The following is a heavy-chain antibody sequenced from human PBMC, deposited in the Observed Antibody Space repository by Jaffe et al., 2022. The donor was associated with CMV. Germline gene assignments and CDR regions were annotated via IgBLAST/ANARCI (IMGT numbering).Heavy chain of an antibody. CDR3: ARDEEGYSSSWGGMDV. CDR1: GFTFSSYG. V-gene: IGHV3-33*01. Sequence: QVQLVESGGGVVQPGRSLRLSCAASGFTFSSYGMHWVRQAPGKGLEWVAVIWYDGSNKYYADSVKGRFTISRDNSKNTLYLQMNSLRAEDTAVYYCARDEEGYSSSWGGMDVWGQGTTVTVSS. D-gene: IGHD6-13*01. J-gene: IGHJ6*02. CDR2: IWYDGSNK.